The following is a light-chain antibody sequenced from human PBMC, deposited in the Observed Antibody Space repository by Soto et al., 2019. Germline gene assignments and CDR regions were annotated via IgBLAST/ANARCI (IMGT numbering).Light chain of an antibody. V-gene: IGLV4-69*01. CDR3: QTWGSGIVV. J-gene: IGLJ2*01. CDR1: SGHSNYA. CDR2: LNSDGSH. Sequence: QPVLTQSPSASASLGASVKLTCTLSSGHSNYAIAWHQQQSEKGPRYLMKLNSDGSHSKGDGIPDRFSGSGSGAERYLTISSLQSEDEADYYCQTWGSGIVVFGGGTKVTVL.